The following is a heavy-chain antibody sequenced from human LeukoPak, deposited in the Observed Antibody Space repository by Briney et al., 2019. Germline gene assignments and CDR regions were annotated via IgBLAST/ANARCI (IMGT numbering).Heavy chain of an antibody. CDR2: IYSGGST. CDR3: AKHWVQWLFYFDY. J-gene: IGHJ4*02. Sequence: GGSLRLSCAASGFTVSSNYMSWVRQAPGKGLEWVSVIYSGGSTYYADSVKGRFTISRDNSKNTLYLQMNSLRAEDTAVYYCAKHWVQWLFYFDYWGQGTLATVSS. D-gene: IGHD6-19*01. V-gene: IGHV3-66*04. CDR1: GFTVSSNY.